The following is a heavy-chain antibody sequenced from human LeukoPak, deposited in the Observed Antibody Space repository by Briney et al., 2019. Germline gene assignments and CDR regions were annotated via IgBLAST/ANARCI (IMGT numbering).Heavy chain of an antibody. D-gene: IGHD2-2*01. CDR2: ISGSGNST. J-gene: IGHJ6*03. CDR3: AKHQRDIVVVPAGVGYYMDV. CDR1: GFTFSTYA. V-gene: IGHV3-23*01. Sequence: GGSLRLSCAASGFTFSTYAMSWVRQAPGKGLEWVSGISGSGNSTYYADSVKGRFTISRDNSKNTLYLQMNSLRAEDTAVYYCAKHQRDIVVVPAGVGYYMDVWGKGTTVTVSS.